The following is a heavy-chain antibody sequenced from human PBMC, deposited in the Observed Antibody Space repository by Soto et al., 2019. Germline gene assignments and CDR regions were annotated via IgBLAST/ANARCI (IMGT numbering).Heavy chain of an antibody. CDR1: GYTFTSYA. Sequence: QVQLVQSGAEVKKPGASVKVSCKASGYTFTSYAMHWVRQAPGQRLEWMGWINAGNGNTKYSQKFQGRVTITRDTSASTAYIELSSLRSEDTAVYYCARESVVPAALFDYWGQGTLVTVSS. CDR3: ARESVVPAALFDY. V-gene: IGHV1-3*01. CDR2: INAGNGNT. J-gene: IGHJ4*02. D-gene: IGHD2-2*01.